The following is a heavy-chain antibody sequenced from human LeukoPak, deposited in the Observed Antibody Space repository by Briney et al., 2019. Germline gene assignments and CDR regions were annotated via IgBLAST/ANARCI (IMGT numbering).Heavy chain of an antibody. D-gene: IGHD3-3*01. V-gene: IGHV1-69*05. J-gene: IGHJ6*02. Sequence: KVSFXASGGXFSSYAISWVRQAPGQGLEWMGGIIPIFGTANYAQNFQGRVTITRDTSASTAYMELSSLRSEDTAVYYCAREHDFLSGYGMDVWGQGTTVTVSS. CDR1: GGXFSSYA. CDR2: IIPIFGTA. CDR3: AREHDFLSGYGMDV.